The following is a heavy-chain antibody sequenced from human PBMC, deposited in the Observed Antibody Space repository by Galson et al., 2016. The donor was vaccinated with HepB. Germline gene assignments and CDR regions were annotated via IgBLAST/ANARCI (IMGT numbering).Heavy chain of an antibody. CDR3: ARHYSSTWPAGLIFDS. D-gene: IGHD6-6*01. CDR1: GYTFTSYA. Sequence: SVKVSCKASGYTFTSYAISWVRQAPGQALECLGWIDTSNGNTNYAQEFQDRVTLTTETSTSTTYMELRGLISDDTAVYYCARHYSSTWPAGLIFDSWGPGTRVTVSS. CDR2: IDTSNGNT. J-gene: IGHJ4*02. V-gene: IGHV1-18*01.